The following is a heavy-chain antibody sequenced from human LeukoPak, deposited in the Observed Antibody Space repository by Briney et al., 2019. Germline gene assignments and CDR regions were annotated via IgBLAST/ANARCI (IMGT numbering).Heavy chain of an antibody. CDR3: ARDSPSPTGY. J-gene: IGHJ4*02. Sequence: GGSLRLSCAASRFTFSSYEMNWVRQAPGKGLEWVSYISSSGSTIYYADSVKGRFTISRDNAKNSLYLQMNSLRAEDTAVYYCARDSPSPTGYWGQGTLVTVSS. CDR1: RFTFSSYE. CDR2: ISSSGSTI. V-gene: IGHV3-48*03. D-gene: IGHD4-17*01.